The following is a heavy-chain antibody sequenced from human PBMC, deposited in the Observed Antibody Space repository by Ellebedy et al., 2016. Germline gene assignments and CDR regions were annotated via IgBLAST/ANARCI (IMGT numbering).Heavy chain of an antibody. CDR1: GGSISSYY. J-gene: IGHJ4*02. V-gene: IGHV4-59*01. CDR3: ARSGGSYYGTWDY. CDR2: IYYSGST. D-gene: IGHD1-26*01. Sequence: SETLSLXXTVSGGSISSYYWSWIRQPPGKGLEWIGYIYYSGSTNYNPSLKSRVTISVDTSKNQFSLKLSSVTAADTAVYYCARSGGSYYGTWDYWGQGTLVTVSS.